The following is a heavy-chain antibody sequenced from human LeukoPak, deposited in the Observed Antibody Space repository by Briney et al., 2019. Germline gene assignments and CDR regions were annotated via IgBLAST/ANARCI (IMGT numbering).Heavy chain of an antibody. Sequence: SVKVSCKASGGTFSSYAISWVRQAPGQGLEWMGRIIPILGIANYAQKFQGRVTITADKSTSTAYMELSSLRSEDTAVYYCARRVDVVTYSSDPGWFDPWGQGTLVTVSS. V-gene: IGHV1-69*04. CDR3: ARRVDVVTYSSDPGWFDP. J-gene: IGHJ5*02. CDR1: GGTFSSYA. D-gene: IGHD6-19*01. CDR2: IIPILGIA.